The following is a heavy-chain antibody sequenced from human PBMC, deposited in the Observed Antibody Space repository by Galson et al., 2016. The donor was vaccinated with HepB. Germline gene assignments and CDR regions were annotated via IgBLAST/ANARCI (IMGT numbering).Heavy chain of an antibody. CDR2: INPSGGST. D-gene: IGHD3-9*01. CDR3: ARVGWSSVTGYTNFDY. J-gene: IGHJ4*02. Sequence: GYTFTSYYMHWVRQAPGPGLEWMGIINPSGGSTSYAQKFQGRVTVTRDTSTSTVYMELNSLRAEDTAVYYCARVGWSSVTGYTNFDYWGQGSLVTVSS. V-gene: IGHV1-46*01. CDR1: GYTFTSYY.